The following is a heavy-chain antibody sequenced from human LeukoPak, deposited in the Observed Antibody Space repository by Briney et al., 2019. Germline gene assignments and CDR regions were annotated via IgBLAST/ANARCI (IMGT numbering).Heavy chain of an antibody. CDR1: GFTFSSYA. CDR2: ISGSGGST. Sequence: GGSLRLPCAASGFTFSSYAMSWVRQAPGRGLEWVSAISGSGGSTYYADSVKGRFTISRDNSKNTLYLQMNSLRAEDTAVYYCTKYGGSGYFDYWGQGTLVTVSS. D-gene: IGHD3-16*01. CDR3: TKYGGSGYFDY. J-gene: IGHJ4*02. V-gene: IGHV3-23*01.